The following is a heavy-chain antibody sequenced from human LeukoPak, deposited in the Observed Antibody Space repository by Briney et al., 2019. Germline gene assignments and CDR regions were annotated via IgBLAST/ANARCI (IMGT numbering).Heavy chain of an antibody. V-gene: IGHV4-34*01. CDR1: GGSFSGYY. CDR3: ARSSPYSSSWFYQTDAFDI. D-gene: IGHD6-13*01. Sequence: PSETLSLTCAVYGGSFSGYYWSWIRQPPGKGLEWIGEINHSGSTNYNPSLKSRVTISVDTSKNQCSLKLSSVTAADTAVYYCARSSPYSSSWFYQTDAFDIWGQGTMVTVSS. J-gene: IGHJ3*02. CDR2: INHSGST.